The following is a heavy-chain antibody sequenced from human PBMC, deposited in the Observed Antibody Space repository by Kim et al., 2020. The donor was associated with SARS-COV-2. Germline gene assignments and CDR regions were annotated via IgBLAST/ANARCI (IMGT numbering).Heavy chain of an antibody. V-gene: IGHV4-39*01. Sequence: YSNPSLKSRVTISVDTSKNQFSLKLSSVTAADTAVYYCATTGGDFWSGDYWGQGTLVTVSS. J-gene: IGHJ4*02. D-gene: IGHD3-3*01. CDR3: ATTGGDFWSGDY.